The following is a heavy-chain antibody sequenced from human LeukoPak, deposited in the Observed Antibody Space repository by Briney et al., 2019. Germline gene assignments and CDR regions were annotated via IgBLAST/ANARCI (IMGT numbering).Heavy chain of an antibody. CDR1: GFTFSNSW. J-gene: IGHJ4*02. CDR2: INSDGSIT. D-gene: IGHD1-26*01. V-gene: IGHV3-74*03. Sequence: GESLRLSCAASGFTFSNSWMYWVRQAPGKGLVWVSRINSDGSITQYADSVKGRFTISRDNAKNTLFLQMNSLRVEDTALYYCARGPDHGGSYYHDWGQGTPVTVSS. CDR3: ARGPDHGGSYYHD.